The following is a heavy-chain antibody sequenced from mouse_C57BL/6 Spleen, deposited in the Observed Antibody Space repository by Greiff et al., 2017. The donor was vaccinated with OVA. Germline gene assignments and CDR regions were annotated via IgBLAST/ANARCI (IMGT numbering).Heavy chain of an antibody. J-gene: IGHJ2*01. Sequence: EVQVVESGGGLVKPGGSLELSCAASGFTFSSYAMSWVRQTPEKRLEWVATISDGGSYTYYPDNVKGRFTISRDNAKNNLYLQMSHLKSEDTAMYYCARNSNYLDYWGQGTTLTVSS. CDR2: ISDGGSYT. D-gene: IGHD2-5*01. CDR3: ARNSNYLDY. CDR1: GFTFSSYA. V-gene: IGHV5-4*01.